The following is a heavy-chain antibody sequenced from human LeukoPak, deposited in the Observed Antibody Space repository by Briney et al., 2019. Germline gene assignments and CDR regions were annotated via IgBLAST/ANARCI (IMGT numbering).Heavy chain of an antibody. CDR1: GYTFTSYY. Sequence: ASVKVPCKASGYTFTSYYMHWVRQAPGQGLEWMGIINPSGGSTSYAQKFQGRVTMTRDTSTSTVYMELSSLRSEDTAVYYCARGSFVLGMIVVVITHFDYWGQGTLVTVSS. D-gene: IGHD3-22*01. J-gene: IGHJ4*02. V-gene: IGHV1-46*01. CDR2: INPSGGST. CDR3: ARGSFVLGMIVVVITHFDY.